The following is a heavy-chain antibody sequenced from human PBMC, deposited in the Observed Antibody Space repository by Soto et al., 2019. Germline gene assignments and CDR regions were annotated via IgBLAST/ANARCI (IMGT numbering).Heavy chain of an antibody. J-gene: IGHJ5*02. V-gene: IGHV1-69*01. Sequence: QVQLVQSGAEVKKPGSSVKVSCKASGGTFSSYAISWVRQAPGQGLEWMGGIIPIFGTANYAQKFQGRVTITADESTSTGYMELSSLRSEDTAVYYCARGGSGGRYPLNWFDPWGQGTLVTVSS. CDR2: IIPIFGTA. CDR3: ARGGSGGRYPLNWFDP. D-gene: IGHD2-15*01. CDR1: GGTFSSYA.